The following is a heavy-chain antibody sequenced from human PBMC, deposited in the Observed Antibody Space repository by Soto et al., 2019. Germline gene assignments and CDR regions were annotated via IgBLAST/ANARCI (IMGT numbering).Heavy chain of an antibody. V-gene: IGHV4-59*08. CDR2: IYYSGST. CDR1: GGYISSYY. CDR3: ARRYGSCFDY. D-gene: IGHD5-18*01. J-gene: IGHJ4*02. Sequence: QVQLQESGPGLVKPSETLSLTCTVSGGYISSYYWSWIRQPPGKGLEWIGYIYYSGSTNYNPSLQSRVTRSVDTSKNQFSLKLSSVTAADTALYYCARRYGSCFDYWGQGTLVTVSS.